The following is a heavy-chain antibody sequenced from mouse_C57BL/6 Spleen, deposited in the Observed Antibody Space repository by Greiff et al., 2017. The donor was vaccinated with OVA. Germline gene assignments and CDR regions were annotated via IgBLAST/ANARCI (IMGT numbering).Heavy chain of an antibody. J-gene: IGHJ2*01. V-gene: IGHV1-55*01. CDR1: GYPFTSYW. CDR2: IYPGSGSP. Sequence: VQLQQPGAALVKPGASVQMSCKASGYPFTSYWITWVKQRPGQGLEWIGDIYPGSGSPNYNEKFKSKATLTVDTSSSTAYMQLSSLTSEDAAVYYCARGGVGRGYVDYWGQGTTLTVSS. D-gene: IGHD4-1*01. CDR3: ARGGVGRGYVDY.